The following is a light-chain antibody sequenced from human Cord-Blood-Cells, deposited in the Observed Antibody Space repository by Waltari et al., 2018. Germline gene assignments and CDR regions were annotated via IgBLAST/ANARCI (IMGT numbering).Light chain of an antibody. V-gene: IGLV1-47*01. J-gene: IGLJ3*02. CDR1: SSNIGSNY. CDR2: RNN. CDR3: AAWDDSLSVWV. Sequence: QSVLTQPPSASGTPGQRVTISCSGSSSNIGSNYVYWYQQLPGTAPKLLIHRNNQRPAGFPGRFSGAKSGTSSALASSGLRSEDEADYYCAAWDDSLSVWVFGGGTKLTVL.